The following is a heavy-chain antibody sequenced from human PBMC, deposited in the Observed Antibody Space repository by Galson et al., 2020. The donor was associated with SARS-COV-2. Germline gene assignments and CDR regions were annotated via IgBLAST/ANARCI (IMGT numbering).Heavy chain of an antibody. J-gene: IGHJ4*02. CDR3: ARGENDYDIDY. D-gene: IGHD4-17*01. V-gene: IGHV4-31*03. Sequence: SETLSLTCTVSGGSISSGGYYWSWIRQHPGKGLEWIGYIYYSGSTYYNPTLKSRVTISVDTSKNQFSLKLSSVTAADTAVYYCARGENDYDIDYGGQGTLVTVSS. CDR1: GGSISSGGYY. CDR2: IYYSGST.